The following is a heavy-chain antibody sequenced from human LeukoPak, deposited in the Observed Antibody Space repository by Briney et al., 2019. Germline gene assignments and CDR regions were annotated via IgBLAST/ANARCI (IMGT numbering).Heavy chain of an antibody. Sequence: SETLSLTCTVSGGSISSGDYYWSWIRQPPGKGLEWIGYIYYSGSTYYNPSPKSRVTISVDTSKNQFSLKLSSVTAADTAVYYCARVILRTVVTPYVWWFDPWGQGTLVTVSS. CDR1: GGSISSGDYY. CDR2: IYYSGST. D-gene: IGHD4-23*01. CDR3: ARVILRTVVTPYVWWFDP. V-gene: IGHV4-30-4*08. J-gene: IGHJ5*02.